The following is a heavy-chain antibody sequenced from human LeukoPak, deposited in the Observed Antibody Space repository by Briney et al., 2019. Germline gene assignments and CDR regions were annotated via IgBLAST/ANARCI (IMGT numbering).Heavy chain of an antibody. Sequence: TGGSLRLSCAASGFTFDDYAMHWVRQAPGKGLEWVSGINWNSGSIGYADSVKGRFTISRDNAKNSLYLQMNSLRAEDTAVYYCAKDSGYYAFDIWGQGTMVTVSS. CDR1: GFTFDDYA. J-gene: IGHJ3*02. CDR3: AKDSGYYAFDI. D-gene: IGHD3-22*01. V-gene: IGHV3-9*01. CDR2: INWNSGSI.